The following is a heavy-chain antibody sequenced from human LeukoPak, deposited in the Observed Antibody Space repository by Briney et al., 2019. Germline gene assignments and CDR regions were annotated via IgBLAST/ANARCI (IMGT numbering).Heavy chain of an antibody. J-gene: IGHJ4*02. V-gene: IGHV3-74*01. D-gene: IGHD5-24*01. CDR2: INSDGSST. CDR1: GFTFSSYW. Sequence: GGSLRLSCAASGFTFSSYWMHWVRQAPGKGLVWVSRINSDGSSTSYADSVKGRFTISRDNAKNTLYLLMNSLRAEDTAVYYCARVWDGYSPFDYWGQGTLVTVSS. CDR3: ARVWDGYSPFDY.